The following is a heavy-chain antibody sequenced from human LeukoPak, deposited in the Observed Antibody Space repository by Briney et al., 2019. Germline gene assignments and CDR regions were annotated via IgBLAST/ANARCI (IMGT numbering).Heavy chain of an antibody. D-gene: IGHD6-19*01. CDR1: GFTFSSYA. Sequence: GGSLRLSCAASGFTFSSYAMSWVRQAPGKGLEWVSAISGSGGSTYYADSVKGRFTISRDNSKNTLYLQMNSLRAEDTAVYYCARGNSGWYAGDWFDPWGQGTLVTVSS. J-gene: IGHJ5*02. CDR3: ARGNSGWYAGDWFDP. CDR2: ISGSGGST. V-gene: IGHV3-23*01.